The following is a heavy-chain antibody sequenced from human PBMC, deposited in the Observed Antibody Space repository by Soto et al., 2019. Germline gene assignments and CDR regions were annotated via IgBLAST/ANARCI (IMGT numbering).Heavy chain of an antibody. CDR2: MNPNSGNT. CDR3: VVRGGEVQDYVFDFDI. J-gene: IGHJ3*02. CDR1: GYTFTSYD. V-gene: IGHV1-8*01. D-gene: IGHD3-16*01. Sequence: ASLKVSCKASGYTFTSYDINWVRQATGQGLEWMGWMNPNSGNTGYAQKFQGRVTMTRNTSISTAYMELSSLRSEDTAVYYCVVRGGEVQDYVFDFDIWGQGTMVTVSS.